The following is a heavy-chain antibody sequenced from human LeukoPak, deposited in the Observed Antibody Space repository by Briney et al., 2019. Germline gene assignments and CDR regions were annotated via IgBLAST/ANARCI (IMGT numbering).Heavy chain of an antibody. D-gene: IGHD6-13*01. CDR3: ASRSSWKIRFYYYYGMDV. J-gene: IGHJ6*02. V-gene: IGHV1-69*13. Sequence: ASVKVSCKASGGTFSRYAISWVRQAPGQGLEWMGGIIPIFGTANYAQKFQGRVTITADESTSTAYMELSSLRSEDTAVYYCASRSSWKIRFYYYYGMDVWGQGTTVTVSS. CDR1: GGTFSRYA. CDR2: IIPIFGTA.